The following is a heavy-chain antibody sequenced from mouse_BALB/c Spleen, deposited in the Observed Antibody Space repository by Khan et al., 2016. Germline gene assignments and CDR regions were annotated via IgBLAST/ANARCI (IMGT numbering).Heavy chain of an antibody. J-gene: IGHJ4*01. Sequence: DLVKPGASVKLSCKASGYTFTSYWINWIKQRPGQGLEWIGRIAPGSGSTYYNEMFKGKATLTVDTSSSTAYIQLSSLSSEDSAVYFCASSCYGSSYCAMDYWGQGTSVTVSS. CDR2: IAPGSGST. V-gene: IGHV1S41*01. D-gene: IGHD1-1*01. CDR1: GYTFTSYW. CDR3: ASSCYGSSYCAMDY.